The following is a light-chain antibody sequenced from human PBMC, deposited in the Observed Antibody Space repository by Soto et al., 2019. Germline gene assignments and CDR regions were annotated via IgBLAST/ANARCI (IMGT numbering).Light chain of an antibody. Sequence: DIQMTQSPSTLSASVGDRVTITCRPSQNICTSLAWYQQKSGRAPKLLIYDVSNLESGVPSRFSGSGSGTEFSLTIRGLQPDDFATYYCQQYDSYRTFGQGTTVEVK. J-gene: IGKJ1*01. V-gene: IGKV1-5*01. CDR3: QQYDSYRT. CDR2: DVS. CDR1: QNICTS.